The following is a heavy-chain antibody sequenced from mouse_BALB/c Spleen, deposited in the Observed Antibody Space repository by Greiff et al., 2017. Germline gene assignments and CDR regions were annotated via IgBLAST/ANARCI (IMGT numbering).Heavy chain of an antibody. J-gene: IGHJ3*01. CDR3: ARNYDYDYDWFAY. CDR2: IWSGGST. Sequence: VQLQQSGPGLVQPSQSLSITCTVSGFSFTSYGVHWVRQSPGKGLEWLGVIWSGGSTDYNAAFISRLSISKDNSKSQVFFKMNSLQANDTAIYYCARNYDYDYDWFAYWGQGTLVTVSA. CDR1: GFSFTSYG. V-gene: IGHV2-2*02. D-gene: IGHD2-4*01.